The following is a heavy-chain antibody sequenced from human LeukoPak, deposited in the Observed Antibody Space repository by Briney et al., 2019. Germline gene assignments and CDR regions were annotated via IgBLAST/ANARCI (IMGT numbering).Heavy chain of an antibody. D-gene: IGHD1-26*01. J-gene: IGHJ4*02. Sequence: SETLSLTCTVSVGSISSYYWSWIRQPPGKGLDWIGYIYYSGSTNYNPSLKSRVTISVDTSKNQFSLKLSSVTAADTAVYYCATHGWELLPAALHSWAQGTLVTVSS. CDR2: IYYSGST. V-gene: IGHV4-59*08. CDR3: ATHGWELLPAALHS. CDR1: VGSISSYY.